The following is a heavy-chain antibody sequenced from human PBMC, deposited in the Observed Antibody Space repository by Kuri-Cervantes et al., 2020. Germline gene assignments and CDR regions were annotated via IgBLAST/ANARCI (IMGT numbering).Heavy chain of an antibody. CDR3: FKGYGDDDAFDI. J-gene: IGHJ3*02. CDR2: IRSKANSYAT. Sequence: GGSLRLSCAASGFTFSGSAMHWVRQASGKGLEWVGRIRSKANSYATAYAASVKGRFTISRDDSKNTAYLQMNSLKTEDTAVYYCFKGYGDDDAFDIWGQGTMVTVSS. CDR1: GFTFSGSA. D-gene: IGHD4-17*01. V-gene: IGHV3-73*01.